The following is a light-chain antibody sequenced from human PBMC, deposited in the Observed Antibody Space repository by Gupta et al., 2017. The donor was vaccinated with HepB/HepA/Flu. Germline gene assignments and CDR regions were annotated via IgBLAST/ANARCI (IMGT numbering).Light chain of an antibody. CDR2: AAS. V-gene: IGKV1-39*01. CDR3: QQSYSTPT. J-gene: IGKJ1*01. Sequence: IQMTQSPSSLSASVGDRVTITCRAGQSIDKNLNWYQQKPGKAPKLLIYAASSLQSGVPSRFSGSGSGTDFSLTVSSLQPEDSATYYCQQSYSTPTFGQGTKVEIK. CDR1: QSIDKN.